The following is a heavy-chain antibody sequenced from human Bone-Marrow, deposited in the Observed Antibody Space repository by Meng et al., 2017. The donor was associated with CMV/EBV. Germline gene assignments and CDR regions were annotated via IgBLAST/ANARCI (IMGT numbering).Heavy chain of an antibody. D-gene: IGHD5-24*01. J-gene: IGHJ6*02. CDR2: ISAYNGNT. Sequence: ASVKVSCKASGYTFTSYGINWVRQAPGQGLEWMGWISAYNGNTNYAQKLQGRVTMTTDTSTSTAYMELRSLRSDDTAVYYCARDDRYRWLQSYGMDVWGQGTTVTVSS. CDR1: GYTFTSYG. CDR3: ARDDRYRWLQSYGMDV. V-gene: IGHV1-18*01.